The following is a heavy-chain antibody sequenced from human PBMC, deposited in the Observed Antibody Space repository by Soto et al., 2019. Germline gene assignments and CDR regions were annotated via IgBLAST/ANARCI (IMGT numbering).Heavy chain of an antibody. CDR2: ISGSGGST. V-gene: IGHV3-23*01. CDR3: AKDDVLRYFDWLLSSSSHYGLDV. D-gene: IGHD3-9*01. J-gene: IGHJ6*02. Sequence: GGSLRLSCAASGFTFSSYAMSWVRQAPGKGLEWVSAISGSGGSTYYADSVKGRFTISRDNSKNTLYLQMNSLRAEDTAVYYCAKDDVLRYFDWLLSSSSHYGLDVWGQGTTVTVSS. CDR1: GFTFSSYA.